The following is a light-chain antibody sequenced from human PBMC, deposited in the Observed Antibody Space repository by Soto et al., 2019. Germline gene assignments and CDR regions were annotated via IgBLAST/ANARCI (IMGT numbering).Light chain of an antibody. CDR2: DAS. Sequence: DLQMTQSPSTLSASVGDRVTITCRASQSISSWLAWYQQKPGKAPKLLIYDASSLESGVPSRFSGSGSETEFTLTISSLQLDDFATYYCQQYNSYSQVTFGQGTRLEIK. CDR3: QQYNSYSQVT. CDR1: QSISSW. V-gene: IGKV1-5*01. J-gene: IGKJ5*01.